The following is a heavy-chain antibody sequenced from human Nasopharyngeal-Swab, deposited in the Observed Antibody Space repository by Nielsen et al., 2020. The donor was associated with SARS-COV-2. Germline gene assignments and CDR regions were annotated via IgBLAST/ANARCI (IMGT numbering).Heavy chain of an antibody. CDR3: AGHPADFDY. J-gene: IGHJ4*02. CDR2: MKPSGRT. Sequence: SETLSLTCAVYGGSLSDYHWSWIRQPPGKGLEWIGKMKPSGRTNYNPSLKSRVAISIDTSMNQFFLNLRSVTAADTAVFYCAGHPADFDYWGQGTLVTVSS. CDR1: GGSLSDYH. V-gene: IGHV4-34*01.